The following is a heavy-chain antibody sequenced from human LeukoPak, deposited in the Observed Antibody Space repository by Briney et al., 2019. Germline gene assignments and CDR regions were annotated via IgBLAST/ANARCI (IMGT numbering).Heavy chain of an antibody. CDR1: GGSISYFH. CDR2: IYYTGNT. V-gene: IGHV4-59*08. J-gene: IGHJ4*02. CDR3: ARHSKTAFGERAFDY. D-gene: IGHD2-21*01. Sequence: SETLSLTCTVSGGSISYFHWSWIRQPPGKEPEWIGYIYYTGNTDYNPSLKSRATLSVDTSKNQFSLKLSSLTAADTAVYYCARHSKTAFGERAFDYWGQGVLVTVSS.